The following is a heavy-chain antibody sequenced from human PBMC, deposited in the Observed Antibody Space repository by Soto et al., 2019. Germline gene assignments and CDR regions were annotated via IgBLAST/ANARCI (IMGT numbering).Heavy chain of an antibody. CDR1: GXSFSTYS. J-gene: IGHJ6*02. D-gene: IGHD2-21*02. CDR3: AREETAWPLAYGLDV. V-gene: IGHV3-21*01. Sequence: GSLRLSCEASGXSFSTYSMHWVRQAPGKGLEWVSAIGRRSDIYYADSVKWRFTISIDNAKNSVSLQMNSLRDEDTAVYYCAREETAWPLAYGLDVWGQGTTVTVSS. CDR2: IGRRSDI.